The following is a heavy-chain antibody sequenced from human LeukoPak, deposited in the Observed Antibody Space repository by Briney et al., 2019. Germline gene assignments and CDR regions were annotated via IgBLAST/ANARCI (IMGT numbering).Heavy chain of an antibody. Sequence: EASVKVSCKASGITSTNFAVQWVRQARGQRLGWIGWIIVGTGATKCAQDFQHRVTITRDMSTRTLYMELTSLRSEDTAVYYCAADLSDPRRGASYLDSWGQGTLVTVSS. CDR3: AADLSDPRRGASYLDS. J-gene: IGHJ4*02. CDR2: IIVGTGAT. D-gene: IGHD1-1*01. V-gene: IGHV1-58*01. CDR1: GITSTNFA.